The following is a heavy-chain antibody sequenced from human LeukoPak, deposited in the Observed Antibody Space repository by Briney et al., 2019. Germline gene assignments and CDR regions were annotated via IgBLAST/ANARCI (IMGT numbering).Heavy chain of an antibody. CDR1: GYTFTSYG. J-gene: IGHJ4*02. Sequence: ASVKVSCTASGYTFTSYGISWVRQATGQGLEWLGWMSPNSGDTGYAQKFQGRVTMTSDSSISTAFMELSSLRSEDTAIYYCVRTPPNWGFDYWGQGTLVTVSS. V-gene: IGHV1-8*02. CDR2: MSPNSGDT. CDR3: VRTPPNWGFDY. D-gene: IGHD3-16*01.